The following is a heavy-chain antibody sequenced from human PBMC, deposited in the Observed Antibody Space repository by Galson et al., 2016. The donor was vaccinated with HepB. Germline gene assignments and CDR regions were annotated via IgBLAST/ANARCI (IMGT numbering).Heavy chain of an antibody. CDR3: ASRYGDYDHYFDY. Sequence: SETLSLTCTVSGGSVSSYFWSWIRQSPGKGLEWIAYISYRGSTIYNPSLKSRVIISLDTSKNQFSLKLSSVTAADTAVYYCASRYGDYDHYFDYWGQGSLVTVSS. CDR1: GGSVSSYF. D-gene: IGHD4-17*01. J-gene: IGHJ4*02. CDR2: ISYRGST. V-gene: IGHV4-59*02.